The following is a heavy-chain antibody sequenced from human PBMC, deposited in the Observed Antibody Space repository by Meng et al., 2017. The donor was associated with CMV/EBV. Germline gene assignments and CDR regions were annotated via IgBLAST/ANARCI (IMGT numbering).Heavy chain of an antibody. D-gene: IGHD2-2*01. V-gene: IGHV3-30-3*01. Sequence: GESLKISCAASGFTFSSYAMHWVRQAPGKGLEWVAVISYDGSNKYYADSVKGRFTISRDNSKNTLYLQMNSLRAEDTALYYCARGVGNIVVVPAATYGMDVWGQGTTVTVSS. J-gene: IGHJ6*02. CDR3: ARGVGNIVVVPAATYGMDV. CDR2: ISYDGSNK. CDR1: GFTFSSYA.